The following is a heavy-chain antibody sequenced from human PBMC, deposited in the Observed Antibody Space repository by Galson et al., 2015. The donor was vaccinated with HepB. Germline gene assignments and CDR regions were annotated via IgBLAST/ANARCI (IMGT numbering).Heavy chain of an antibody. J-gene: IGHJ3*02. CDR1: CVTVISNY. V-gene: IGHV3-53*01. D-gene: IGHD3-9*01. Sequence: ALRLSCAASCVTVISNYMSWFRQAPGQGLEWVSGIYSGGSTYYADSVKGRFTISRDNSKNTLYLQLNSLSAEDTAVYYCAREGPQYILRGAFDIWGQGTMVTVSS. CDR2: IYSGGST. CDR3: AREGPQYILRGAFDI.